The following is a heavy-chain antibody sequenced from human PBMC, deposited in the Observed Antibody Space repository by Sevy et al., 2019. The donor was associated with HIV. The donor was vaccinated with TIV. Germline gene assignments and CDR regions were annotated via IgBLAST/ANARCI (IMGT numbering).Heavy chain of an antibody. J-gene: IGHJ4*02. V-gene: IGHV1-2*02. CDR1: GYTFTGYY. CDR3: ARHVVEMATLGAYDY. CDR2: INPNSGGT. Sequence: ASVKVSCKASGYTFTGYYMHWVRQAPGQGLEWMGWINPNSGGTNYAQKFQGRVTMTRDTSISTAYMELSRLRSDDTAVYYSARHVVEMATLGAYDYWGQGTLVTVSS. D-gene: IGHD3-16*01.